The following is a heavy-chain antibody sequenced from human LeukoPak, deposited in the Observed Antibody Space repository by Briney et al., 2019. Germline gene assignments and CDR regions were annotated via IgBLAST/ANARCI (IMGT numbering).Heavy chain of an antibody. CDR1: GDPISGFY. Sequence: SETLSLTCTVSGDPISGFYWAWIRQPPGRGLEWIGYTYYSGSTNYNPSLKSRITISVDTSKNQFSLKLSSVTAADTAVYYCARWGEAAAGIYYWGQGTLVTVSS. J-gene: IGHJ4*02. CDR3: ARWGEAAAGIYY. D-gene: IGHD6-13*01. CDR2: TYYSGST. V-gene: IGHV4-59*01.